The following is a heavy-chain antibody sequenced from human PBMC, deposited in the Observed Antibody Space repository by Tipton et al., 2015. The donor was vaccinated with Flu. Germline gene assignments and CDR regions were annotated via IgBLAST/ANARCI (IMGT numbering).Heavy chain of an antibody. CDR3: TTVYYDSSGPLYYYYMDV. CDR2: IKSKTDGGTT. CDR1: GFTFSNAW. Sequence: SLRLSCAASGFTFSNAWMSWVRQAPGKGLEWVGRIKSKTDGGTTDYAAPVKGRFTISRDDSKNTLYLQMNSLKTEDTAVYYCTTVYYDSSGPLYYYYMDVWGKGTTVTVSS. J-gene: IGHJ6*03. V-gene: IGHV3-15*01. D-gene: IGHD3-22*01.